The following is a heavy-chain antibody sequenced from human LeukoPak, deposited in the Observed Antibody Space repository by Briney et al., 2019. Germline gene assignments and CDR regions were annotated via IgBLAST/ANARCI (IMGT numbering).Heavy chain of an antibody. CDR2: IIPIFGTA. Sequence: SVKVSCKASGGTFSSYAISWVRQAPGQGLEWMGGIIPIFGTANYAQKFQGRVTITADESTSTAYMELSSLRSEDTAVYYCARAAIMIVVVSNWFDPWGQGTLVTVSS. CDR1: GGTFSSYA. J-gene: IGHJ5*02. D-gene: IGHD3-22*01. V-gene: IGHV1-69*13. CDR3: ARAAIMIVVVSNWFDP.